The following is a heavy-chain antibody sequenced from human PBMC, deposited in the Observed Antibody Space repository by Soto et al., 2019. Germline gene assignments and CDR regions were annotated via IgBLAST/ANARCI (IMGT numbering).Heavy chain of an antibody. CDR1: GYTFTSYG. J-gene: IGHJ4*02. Sequence: QVQLVQSGAEVKKPGASVKVSCKASGYTFTSYGISWVRQAPGQGLEWMGWISAYNGNTNYAQKLQGRVTMTTDTSTSTAYMELRSLRSDDTAVYYCATPAGSRQYNWNNQPFDYWGKGTLVTVSS. CDR3: ATPAGSRQYNWNNQPFDY. CDR2: ISAYNGNT. V-gene: IGHV1-18*04. D-gene: IGHD1-20*01.